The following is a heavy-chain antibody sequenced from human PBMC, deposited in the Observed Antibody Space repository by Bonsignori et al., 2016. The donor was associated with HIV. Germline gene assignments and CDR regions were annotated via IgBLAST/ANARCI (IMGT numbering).Heavy chain of an antibody. D-gene: IGHD3-22*01. CDR3: ARDQNYYDSSGYPYYFDY. CDR2: IIPIFGTA. J-gene: IGHJ4*02. V-gene: IGHV1-69*01. Sequence: WVRQAPGQGLEWMGGIIPIFGTANYAQKFQGRVTITADESTSTAYMELSSLRSEDTAVYYCARDQNYYDSSGYPYYFDYWGQGTLVTVSS.